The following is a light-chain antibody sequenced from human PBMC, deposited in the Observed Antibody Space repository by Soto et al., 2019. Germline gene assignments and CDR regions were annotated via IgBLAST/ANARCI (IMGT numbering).Light chain of an antibody. CDR2: AAS. V-gene: IGKV1-17*02. Sequence: DLQMTQSPSSLSASVGDRVTITCRASQGIRNDLHWYQQKPGKAPKRLIYAASSLQSGVPSRFSGSGSGTEFTLTSSNLQPEDFATYYCLQHNSYPLTFGGGTKVEIK. CDR1: QGIRND. J-gene: IGKJ4*01. CDR3: LQHNSYPLT.